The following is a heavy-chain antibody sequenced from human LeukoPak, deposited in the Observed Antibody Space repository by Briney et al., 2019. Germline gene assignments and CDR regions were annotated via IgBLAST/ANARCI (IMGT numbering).Heavy chain of an antibody. CDR3: ARRDGYNSFDY. Sequence: GESLKISCKGSGYSFAAYWIGWVRQMPGKGLEWMGSIFPGDSDTRYSPSFQGQVTTSADKSISTAYLQWSSLKASDTAMYYCARRDGYNSFDYWGQGTLVTVSS. CDR2: IFPGDSDT. J-gene: IGHJ4*02. V-gene: IGHV5-51*01. CDR1: GYSFAAYW. D-gene: IGHD5-24*01.